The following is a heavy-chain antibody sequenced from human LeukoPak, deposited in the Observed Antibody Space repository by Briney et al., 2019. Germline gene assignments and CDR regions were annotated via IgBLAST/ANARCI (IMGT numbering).Heavy chain of an antibody. CDR2: INPSGGST. CDR1: GYTFTGYY. V-gene: IGHV1-46*01. Sequence: ASVKVSCKASGYTFTGYYMHWVRQAPGQGLEWMGIINPSGGSTSYAQKFQGRVTMTRDTSTSTVYMELSSLRSEDTAVYYCARVSSELRFLEWFSYFDYWGQGTLVTVSS. J-gene: IGHJ4*02. CDR3: ARVSSELRFLEWFSYFDY. D-gene: IGHD3-3*01.